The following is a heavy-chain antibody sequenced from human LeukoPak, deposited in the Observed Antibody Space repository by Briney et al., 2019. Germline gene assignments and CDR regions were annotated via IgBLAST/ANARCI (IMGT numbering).Heavy chain of an antibody. CDR2: ISSSSSYI. Sequence: AGGSLRLSCAASRFTFSTYTMNWVRQAPGKGLEWVSSISSSSSYIYYADSVKGRFTISRDSAKNSLYLQMNTLRAEDTAVYYCARDRTTVTTFDYWGQGTLVTVSS. CDR1: RFTFSTYT. V-gene: IGHV3-21*01. D-gene: IGHD4-17*01. J-gene: IGHJ4*02. CDR3: ARDRTTVTTFDY.